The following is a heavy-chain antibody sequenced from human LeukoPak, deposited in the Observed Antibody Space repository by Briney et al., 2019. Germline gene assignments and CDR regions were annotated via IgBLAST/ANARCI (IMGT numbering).Heavy chain of an antibody. J-gene: IGHJ5*02. D-gene: IGHD3-10*01. CDR3: AKVAYGSGTRYNWFDP. Sequence: GGSLRLSCVASGFTFSSYSMNWVRQAPGKGLEWVSAISGSGGSTYYADSVKGRFTISRDNSKNTLYLQMNSLRAEDTAVYYCAKVAYGSGTRYNWFDPWGQGTLVTVSS. CDR2: ISGSGGST. CDR1: GFTFSSYS. V-gene: IGHV3-23*01.